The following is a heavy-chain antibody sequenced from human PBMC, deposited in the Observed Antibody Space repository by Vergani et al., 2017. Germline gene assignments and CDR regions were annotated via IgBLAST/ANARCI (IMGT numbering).Heavy chain of an antibody. CDR2: ISGSGGNT. V-gene: IGHV3-23*01. CDR3: ARARCIETCYMSNWLDS. D-gene: IGHD3-9*01. J-gene: IGHJ5*01. CDR1: GFTFSSYA. Sequence: EVQLLESGGNLIQPGGSLRLSCGASGFTFSSYAMTWVRLAPGKGLQWVSAISGSGGNTFYTDSVKGRFTIPRDNSKDTLYLQMNSLRVEDTGVYYCARARCIETCYMSNWLDSWGQGTLVTVSS.